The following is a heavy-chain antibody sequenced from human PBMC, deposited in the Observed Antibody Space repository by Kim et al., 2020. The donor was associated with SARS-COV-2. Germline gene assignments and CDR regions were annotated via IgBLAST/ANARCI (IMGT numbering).Heavy chain of an antibody. Sequence: LKSRVTISVDTSKNQFSLKLSSVTAADTAVYYCARPLTMVRGVMGWFDPWGQGTLVTVSS. J-gene: IGHJ5*02. V-gene: IGHV4-39*01. CDR3: ARPLTMVRGVMGWFDP. D-gene: IGHD3-10*01.